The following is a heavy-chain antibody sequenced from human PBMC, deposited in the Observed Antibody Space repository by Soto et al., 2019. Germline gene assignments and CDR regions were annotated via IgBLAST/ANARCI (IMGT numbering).Heavy chain of an antibody. V-gene: IGHV3-64*01. J-gene: IGHJ4*02. CDR3: VRDTSFDY. CDR1: GFTFSSYD. CDR2: ISSNGGIT. D-gene: IGHD3-16*01. Sequence: EVQLVESGGVLVQPGGSLRLSCAASGFTFSSYDMHWVRQAPGKGLEYISAISSNGGITYYANSVKGRFTISRDNSKNMMYLQMSSLRAEDMAVYYCVRDTSFDYCGQGTLVTVSS.